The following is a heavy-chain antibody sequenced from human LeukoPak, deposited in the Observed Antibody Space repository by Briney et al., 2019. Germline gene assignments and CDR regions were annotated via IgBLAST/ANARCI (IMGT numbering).Heavy chain of an antibody. CDR3: ARTYYYDSSGLNFDY. Sequence: PSETLSLTCAGYGGSFSGYYWSWLRQPPGKGLEWIGEINHSGCTNYNPSLKSRVTISVDTSKNQFSLKLSSVTAADTAVYYCARTYYYDSSGLNFDYWGQGTLVTVSS. V-gene: IGHV4-34*01. D-gene: IGHD3-22*01. CDR1: GGSFSGYY. CDR2: INHSGCT. J-gene: IGHJ4*02.